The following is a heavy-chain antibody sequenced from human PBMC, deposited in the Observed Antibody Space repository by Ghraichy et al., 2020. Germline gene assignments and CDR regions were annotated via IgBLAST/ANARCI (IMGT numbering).Heavy chain of an antibody. CDR2: ISGSGGST. V-gene: IGHV3-23*01. Sequence: GESLNISCAASGFTFSSYAMSWVRQAPGKGLEWVSAISGSGGSTYYADSVKGRFTISRDNSKNTLYLQMNSLRAEDTAVYYCAKAGSSSLFNAFDIWGQGTMVTVSS. D-gene: IGHD6-6*01. CDR1: GFTFSSYA. CDR3: AKAGSSSLFNAFDI. J-gene: IGHJ3*02.